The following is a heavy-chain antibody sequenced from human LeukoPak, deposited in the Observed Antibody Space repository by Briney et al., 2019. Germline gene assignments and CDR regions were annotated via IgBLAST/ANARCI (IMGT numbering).Heavy chain of an antibody. CDR2: IYYSGST. V-gene: IGHV4-39*07. CDR1: GGSISSSSYY. J-gene: IGHJ4*02. CDR3: ARGGDSTGPLDY. Sequence: PSETLSLTCTVSGGSISSSSYYWGWIRQPPGKGLEWIGSIYYSGSTYYNPSLKSRVTTSVDTSKSQFSRKVSSVTAADTAVYYCARGGDSTGPLDYWGQGTLVTVSS. D-gene: IGHD6-25*01.